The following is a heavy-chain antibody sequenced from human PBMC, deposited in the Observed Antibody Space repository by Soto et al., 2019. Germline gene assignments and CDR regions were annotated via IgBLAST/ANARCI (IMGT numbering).Heavy chain of an antibody. J-gene: IGHJ5*02. Sequence: ASVKVSFKTAGYTFSNYGSTWVRQAPGQPLEWLGWISLYSDGTNYAQKFQGRVSMTTDTSTTTAYMELRSLRSDDTAVYYCARVVPGAEAWFGPWGQGTLVTVSS. CDR3: ARVVPGAEAWFGP. CDR1: GYTFSNYG. D-gene: IGHD1-26*01. V-gene: IGHV1-18*01. CDR2: ISLYSDGT.